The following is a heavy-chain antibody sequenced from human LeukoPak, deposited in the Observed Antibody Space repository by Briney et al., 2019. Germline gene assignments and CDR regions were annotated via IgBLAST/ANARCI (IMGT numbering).Heavy chain of an antibody. CDR1: GYSISSGYY. V-gene: IGHV4-38-2*02. D-gene: IGHD6-6*01. Sequence: TLSLTCTVSGYSISSGYYWGWIRPPPGKGLEWIGSIYHSGSTYYNPSLKSRVTISVDTSKNQFSLKLSSVTAADTAVYYCARDLGIAALPDYWGQGTLVTVSS. CDR3: ARDLGIAALPDY. J-gene: IGHJ4*02. CDR2: IYHSGST.